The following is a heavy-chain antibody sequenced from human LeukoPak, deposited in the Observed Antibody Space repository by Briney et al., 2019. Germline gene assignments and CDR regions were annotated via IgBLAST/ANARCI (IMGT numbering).Heavy chain of an antibody. Sequence: ASVKVSCKASVYTFTGYYMHWVRQAPGQGLEWMGWINPNSGVTKYAQKFQGRVTMTRDTSISTVYMELSRLRSDDTAVYYCASELTETRYCSSTSCPTSMDVWGKGTTVTVSS. V-gene: IGHV1-2*02. CDR2: INPNSGVT. CDR3: ASELTETRYCSSTSCPTSMDV. CDR1: VYTFTGYY. D-gene: IGHD2-2*01. J-gene: IGHJ6*03.